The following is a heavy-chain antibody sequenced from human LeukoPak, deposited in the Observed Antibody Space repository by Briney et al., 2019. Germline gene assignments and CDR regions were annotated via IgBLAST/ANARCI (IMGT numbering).Heavy chain of an antibody. J-gene: IGHJ4*02. Sequence: PGGSLRLSCAASGFTFSSYGMHWVRQAPGKGLEWVAVILYDGSNKYYADSVKGRFTVSRDNSKNTLYLQMNSLRAEDTAVYYCAKDLYGDYGYWGQGTLVTVSS. CDR1: GFTFSSYG. CDR2: ILYDGSNK. CDR3: AKDLYGDYGY. V-gene: IGHV3-30*18. D-gene: IGHD4-17*01.